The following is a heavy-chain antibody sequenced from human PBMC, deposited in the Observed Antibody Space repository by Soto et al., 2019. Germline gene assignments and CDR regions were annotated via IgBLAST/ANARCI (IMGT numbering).Heavy chain of an antibody. V-gene: IGHV3-33*01. D-gene: IGHD3-22*01. Sequence: GGSLRLSCAASGFTFSSYGMHWVRQAPGKGLEWVAVIWYDGSNKYYADSVKGRFTISRDNSKNTLYLQMNSLRAEDTAVYYCARGYYDSSSTSPDRCDYWGQGTLVTVSS. CDR1: GFTFSSYG. CDR2: IWYDGSNK. CDR3: ARGYYDSSSTSPDRCDY. J-gene: IGHJ4*02.